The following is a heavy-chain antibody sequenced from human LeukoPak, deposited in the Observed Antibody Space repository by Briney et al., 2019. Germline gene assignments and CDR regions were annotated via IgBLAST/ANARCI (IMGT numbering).Heavy chain of an antibody. D-gene: IGHD6-19*01. J-gene: IGHJ4*02. V-gene: IGHV4-4*07. Sequence: SETLSLTCTISGGSINNYHWSWIRQSAGKGLEWIGRFYSSGSTNYTPSLKSRVTMSIDTSKNQFSLMLSSVTAADTAVYYCARGVGSGWSDYWGQGTLVTVSS. CDR1: GGSINNYH. CDR2: FYSSGST. CDR3: ARGVGSGWSDY.